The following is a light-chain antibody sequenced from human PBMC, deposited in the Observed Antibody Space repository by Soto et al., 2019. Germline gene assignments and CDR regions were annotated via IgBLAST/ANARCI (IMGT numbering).Light chain of an antibody. Sequence: EVVLTQSPATLSVSPGERATLSCRASQTVSRSLAWYQQRPGQAPRLLIYGASTRATGIPDRFSGSGSGTDFTLTISRLEPEDFAVYYCHQYGSSQTFGQGTKV. CDR2: GAS. CDR3: HQYGSSQT. J-gene: IGKJ1*01. V-gene: IGKV3-20*01. CDR1: QTVSRS.